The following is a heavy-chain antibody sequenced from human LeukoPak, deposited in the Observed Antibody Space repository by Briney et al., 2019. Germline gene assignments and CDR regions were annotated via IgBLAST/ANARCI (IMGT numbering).Heavy chain of an antibody. J-gene: IGHJ4*02. V-gene: IGHV3-7*03. D-gene: IGHD5-12*01. CDR3: AREHKDGYSGYDYFDY. CDR1: GFTFSSYW. Sequence: PGGSLRLSCAASGFTFSSYWMTWVRQAPGKGLEWLANIKQDGSEKYYVDSVKGRFTISRDNAKNSLYLQMNSLIAEDTAGYYCAREHKDGYSGYDYFDYWGQGTLVTVSS. CDR2: IKQDGSEK.